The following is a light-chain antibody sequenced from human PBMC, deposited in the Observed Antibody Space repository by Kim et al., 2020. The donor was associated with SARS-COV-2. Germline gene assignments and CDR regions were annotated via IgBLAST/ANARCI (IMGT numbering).Light chain of an antibody. J-gene: IGLJ3*02. CDR2: NTN. CDR1: SSNIGSNP. Sequence: ELTQPPSASETPGQRVTISCSGSSSNIGSNPVNWFQQLPGTAPKLLIYNTNQRPSGVPDRFSGSKSGTSASLAISGLQSEDEAEYYCAAWDGSLNAWVFGGGTQLTVL. V-gene: IGLV1-44*01. CDR3: AAWDGSLNAWV.